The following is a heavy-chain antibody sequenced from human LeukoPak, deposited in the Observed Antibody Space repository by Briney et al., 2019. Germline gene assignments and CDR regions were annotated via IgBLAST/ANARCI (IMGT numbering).Heavy chain of an antibody. Sequence: SETLSLTCAVYGGSFSGYYWSWIRQPPGKGLEWIGEINHSGSTNYNPSLKSRVTRSVDTSKNQFSLKLSSVTAADTAVYYCARRDYDFWSGYYDAFDIWGQGTMVTVSS. V-gene: IGHV4-34*01. D-gene: IGHD3-3*01. J-gene: IGHJ3*02. CDR1: GGSFSGYY. CDR2: INHSGST. CDR3: ARRDYDFWSGYYDAFDI.